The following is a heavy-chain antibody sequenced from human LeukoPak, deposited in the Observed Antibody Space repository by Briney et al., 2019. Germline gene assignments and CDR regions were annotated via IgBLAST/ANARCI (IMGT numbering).Heavy chain of an antibody. D-gene: IGHD6-19*01. Sequence: ASVKVSCKASGYTFTSYYIHWVQQAPGQGLEWLGIINPTGGGTSYAQKFQDRVTMTRDTSTSTVYMELSSLRSEDTAVYYCATDKGVAGLPYWGQGTLVTVSS. CDR1: GYTFTSYY. J-gene: IGHJ4*02. V-gene: IGHV1-46*01. CDR2: INPTGGGT. CDR3: ATDKGVAGLPY.